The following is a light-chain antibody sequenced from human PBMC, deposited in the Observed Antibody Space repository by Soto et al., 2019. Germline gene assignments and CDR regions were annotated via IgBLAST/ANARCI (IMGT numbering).Light chain of an antibody. Sequence: VLTQSAGTVSLSPGERATLSCRASQSVSSSYLAWYQKKPGQAPRLLIYGASSRATGIPDRFSAGGSGTDFTLTISRLEPEDSAVYYCQQYGSSPTFGGGTKVDI. CDR3: QQYGSSPT. J-gene: IGKJ4*01. CDR2: GAS. V-gene: IGKV3-20*01. CDR1: QSVSSSY.